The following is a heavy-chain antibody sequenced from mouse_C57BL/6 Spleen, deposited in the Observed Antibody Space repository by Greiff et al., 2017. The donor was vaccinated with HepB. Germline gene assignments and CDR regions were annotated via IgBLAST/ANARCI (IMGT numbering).Heavy chain of an antibody. Sequence: EVQGVESGEGLVKPGGSLKLSCAASGFTFSSYAMSWVRQTPEKRLEWVAYISSGGDYIYYADTVKGRFTISRDNARNTLYLQMSSLKSEDTAMYYCTREKSTVVENWYFDVWGTGTTVTVSS. D-gene: IGHD1-1*01. V-gene: IGHV5-9-1*02. J-gene: IGHJ1*03. CDR1: GFTFSSYA. CDR2: ISSGGDYI. CDR3: TREKSTVVENWYFDV.